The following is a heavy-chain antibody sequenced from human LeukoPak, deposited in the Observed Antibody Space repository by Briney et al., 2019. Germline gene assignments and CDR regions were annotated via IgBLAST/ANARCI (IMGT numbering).Heavy chain of an antibody. V-gene: IGHV4-38-2*02. CDR1: GYSVSSGYY. CDR3: ARQQQLEYFQH. Sequence: TSETLSLTCTVSGYSVSSGYYWGWIRQPPGKGLEWIGSIYQSGSTYYNPSLKSRVTISVDTSKNQFSLKLSSVTAADTAVYYCARQQQLEYFQHWGQGTLVTVSS. CDR2: IYQSGST. D-gene: IGHD6-13*01. J-gene: IGHJ1*01.